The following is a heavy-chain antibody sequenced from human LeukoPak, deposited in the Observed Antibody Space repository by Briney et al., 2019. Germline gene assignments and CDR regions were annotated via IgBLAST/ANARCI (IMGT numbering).Heavy chain of an antibody. V-gene: IGHV1-18*01. D-gene: IGHD6-13*01. CDR2: ISAYNGNT. CDR3: ASAKLSAYSSSWSYAFDI. CDR1: GYTFTNYG. J-gene: IGHJ3*02. Sequence: ASVKVSCKASGYTFTNYGISWVRQAPGQGLEWMGWISAYNGNTNYAQKLQGRVTMTTDTSTSTAYMELRSLRSDDTAVYYCASAKLSAYSSSWSYAFDIWGQGTMVTVSS.